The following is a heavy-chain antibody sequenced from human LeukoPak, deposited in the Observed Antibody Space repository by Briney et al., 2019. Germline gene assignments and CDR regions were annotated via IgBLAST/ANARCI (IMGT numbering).Heavy chain of an antibody. CDR1: GFTFSDYW. CDR3: ARGRGSQILSPHGH. Sequence: PGGSLRLSCAASGFTFSDYWVSWLRQAPGQGLEWVANIKQDGSEKYYLDSVRGRFTISRDNAKNSLYLQMNSLRAEDTAVYYCARGRGSQILSPHGHWGQGTLVTVSS. D-gene: IGHD2-15*01. J-gene: IGHJ1*01. CDR2: IKQDGSEK. V-gene: IGHV3-7*01.